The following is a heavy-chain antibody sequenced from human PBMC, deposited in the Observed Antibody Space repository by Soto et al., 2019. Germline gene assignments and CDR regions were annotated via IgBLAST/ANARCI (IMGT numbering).Heavy chain of an antibody. CDR2: SYHSGGP. J-gene: IGHJ6*02. D-gene: IGHD3-3*01. V-gene: IGHV4-38-2*01. Sequence: SETLSLTCVVSGYSISSACYWGWIRQPPGKGLEWIGSSYHSGGPYYNPSLKSRVTISVDTSKNQFYLKLRSVTAADTAVYYCARDTIFGVVNYHYGLDVWGQGTTVTVSS. CDR1: GYSISSACY. CDR3: ARDTIFGVVNYHYGLDV.